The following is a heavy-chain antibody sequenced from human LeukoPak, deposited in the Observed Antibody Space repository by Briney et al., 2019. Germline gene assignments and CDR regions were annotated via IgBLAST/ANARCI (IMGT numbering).Heavy chain of an antibody. CDR2: FDPEHGEM. V-gene: IGHV1-24*01. CDR3: ATGGPWDLLKY. Sequence: ASVKVSCKVSGDTLTELSTHWVRQAPGKGLEWMGGFDPEHGEMIYAQKLQGRVTMTEDRSTDTAYMELSNLRSEDTAVYYCATGGPWDLLKYWGQGTLVTVSS. CDR1: GDTLTELS. J-gene: IGHJ4*02. D-gene: IGHD3-9*01.